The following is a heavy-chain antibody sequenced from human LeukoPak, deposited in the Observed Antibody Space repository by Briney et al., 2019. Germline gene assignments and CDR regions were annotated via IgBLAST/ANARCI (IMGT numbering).Heavy chain of an antibody. CDR1: GGSNSRRIYC. D-gene: IGHD2/OR15-2a*01. V-gene: IGHV4-39*01. Sequence: KPSETLSHTCILPGGSNSRRIYCWGWIRQPPGKGLEWIARIYYGGSTYYNPSLKSRVTISVDTSKNQFSLKLHSVTAADTAVYYWRRGRRSTYFDYWGQGTLVTVSS. J-gene: IGHJ4*02. CDR2: IYYGGST. CDR3: RRGRRSTYFDY.